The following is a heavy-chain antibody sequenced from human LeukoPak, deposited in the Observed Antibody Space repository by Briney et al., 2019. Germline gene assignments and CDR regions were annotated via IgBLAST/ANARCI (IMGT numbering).Heavy chain of an antibody. Sequence: ASVTVSCKASGYTFTSYYMHWVRQAPGQGLEWMGIINPSGGSTVYAQKFQGRVTMTRDTSTSTVYMELSSLRSDDTAVYYCAVYSSGWYPWGQGTPVTVSS. V-gene: IGHV1-46*01. D-gene: IGHD6-19*01. J-gene: IGHJ5*02. CDR1: GYTFTSYY. CDR2: INPSGGST. CDR3: AVYSSGWYP.